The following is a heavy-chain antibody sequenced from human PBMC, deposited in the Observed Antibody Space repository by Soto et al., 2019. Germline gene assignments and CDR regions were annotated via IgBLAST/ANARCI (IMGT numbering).Heavy chain of an antibody. Sequence: QITLKESGPTLVKPTETLTLTCTFSGFSLSTTEEGVGWIRQPPGKALEWLALIYWDDDKRYSPSLKTRLTITKDTSKNQVVLTVTNVDPVDTATYYCAHGSCFGADCEPKPYLDFWGQGILVTVSS. CDR3: AHGSCFGADCEPKPYLDF. D-gene: IGHD2-21*02. CDR2: IYWDDDK. J-gene: IGHJ4*02. CDR1: GFSLSTTEEG. V-gene: IGHV2-5*02.